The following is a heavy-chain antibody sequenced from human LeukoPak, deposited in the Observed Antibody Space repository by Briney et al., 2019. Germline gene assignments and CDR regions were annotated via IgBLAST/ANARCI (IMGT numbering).Heavy chain of an antibody. CDR1: GFTFSNAW. Sequence: GGSLRLSCAASGFTFSNAWMSWVRQAPGKGLEWVGRIKSKTDGGTTDYAAPVKGRFTISRDDSKNTLYLQMNSLKTEDTAVYYCTTDTRTLSNYYYYYYMDVWGKGTTVTVSS. CDR3: TTDTRTLSNYYYYYYMDV. D-gene: IGHD1-14*01. V-gene: IGHV3-15*01. J-gene: IGHJ6*03. CDR2: IKSKTDGGTT.